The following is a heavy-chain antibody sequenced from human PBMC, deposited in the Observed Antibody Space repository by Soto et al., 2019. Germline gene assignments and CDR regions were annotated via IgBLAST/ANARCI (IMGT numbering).Heavy chain of an antibody. D-gene: IGHD1-26*01. CDR3: ATGAPFSGSVLGY. Sequence: EVQLVESGGGLVKPGGSLRLSCAACGFAFSNVWMIWLRQAPGKGLEWIGRIKSKAAGEITDYAAVVKGRFTISRDDSKDTVFLQMNSLTPEDTAMYYCATGAPFSGSVLGYWGQGTLVTVSS. CDR2: IKSKAAGEIT. CDR1: GFAFSNVW. V-gene: IGHV3-15*01. J-gene: IGHJ4*02.